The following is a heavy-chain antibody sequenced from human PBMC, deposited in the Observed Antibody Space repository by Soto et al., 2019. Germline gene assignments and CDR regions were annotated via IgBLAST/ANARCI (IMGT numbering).Heavy chain of an antibody. J-gene: IGHJ4*02. Sequence: SCKSSGYIFTDCYIHWVRQAPGKGLEWVSSISSTTNYIYYGDSMKGRFTISRDNAKNSLYLEMNSLRAEDTAVYYCARESEDLTSNFDYWGQGTLVTVSS. CDR1: GYIFTDCY. CDR3: ARESEDLTSNFDY. CDR2: ISSTTNYI. V-gene: IGHV3-21*06.